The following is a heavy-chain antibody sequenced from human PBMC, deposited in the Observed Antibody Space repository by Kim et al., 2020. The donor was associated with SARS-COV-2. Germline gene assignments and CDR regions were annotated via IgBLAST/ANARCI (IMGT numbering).Heavy chain of an antibody. J-gene: IGHJ3*02. V-gene: IGHV1-69*13. D-gene: IGHD1-20*01. CDR3: ARDGMVGQPRDGRRYNDDAFDI. CDR1: GGTFSSYA. CDR2: IIPIFGTA. Sequence: SVKVSCKASGGTFSSYAISWVRQAPGQGLEWMGGIIPIFGTANYAQKFQGRVTITADESTSTAYMELSSLRSEDTAVYYCARDGMVGQPRDGRRYNDDAFDIWGQGTMVTVSS.